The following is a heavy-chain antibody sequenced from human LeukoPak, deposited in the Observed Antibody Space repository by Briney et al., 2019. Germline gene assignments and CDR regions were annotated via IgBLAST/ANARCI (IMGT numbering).Heavy chain of an antibody. CDR2: INPSGGST. Sequence: PGASVKVSCKASGYTFTSYYMHWVRQAPGQGLEWMGIINPSGGSTSYAQKFQGRVTMTRDTSTSTVYMELSSLRSEDTAVYYCARDHSLTPIFGVVIKRYYFDYWGQGTLVTVSS. CDR3: ARDHSLTPIFGVVIKRYYFDY. J-gene: IGHJ4*01. CDR1: GYTFTSYY. D-gene: IGHD3-3*01. V-gene: IGHV1-46*01.